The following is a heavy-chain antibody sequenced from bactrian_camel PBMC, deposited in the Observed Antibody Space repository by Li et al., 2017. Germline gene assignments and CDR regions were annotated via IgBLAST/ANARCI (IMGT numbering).Heavy chain of an antibody. CDR2: IYEGDGSV. V-gene: IGHV3S25*01. CDR1: GLTVSTYC. Sequence: WSLGLSCAGSGLTVSTYCMAWFRQTSAKEREVVALIYEGDGSVYYADSVRGRFTISKDNRKNILYLQMNSLTPGDTAMYYCAAERGQSPFGGSCSPARSFGYWGEGTQVSVS. J-gene: IGHJ6*01. D-gene: IGHD2*01. CDR3: AAERGQSPFGGSCSPARSFGY.